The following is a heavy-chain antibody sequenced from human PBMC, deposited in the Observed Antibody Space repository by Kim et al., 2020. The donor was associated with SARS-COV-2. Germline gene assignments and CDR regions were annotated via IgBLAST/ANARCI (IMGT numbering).Heavy chain of an antibody. Sequence: GGSLRLSCTASGFTFGDYAMSWFRQAPGKGLEWVGFIRSKAYGGTTEYAASVKGRFTISRDDSKSIAYLQMNSLKTEDTAVYYCTRERDYGGNYYYYYYGMDVWGQGTTVTVSS. CDR3: TRERDYGGNYYYYYYGMDV. CDR2: IRSKAYGGTT. D-gene: IGHD4-17*01. V-gene: IGHV3-49*03. CDR1: GFTFGDYA. J-gene: IGHJ6*02.